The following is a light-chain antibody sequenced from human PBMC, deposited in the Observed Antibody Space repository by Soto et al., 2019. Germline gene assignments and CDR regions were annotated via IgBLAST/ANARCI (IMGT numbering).Light chain of an antibody. CDR1: QSVSSN. V-gene: IGKV3-15*01. J-gene: IGKJ1*01. CDR3: QQYNNWPRT. CDR2: GAS. Sequence: EIVMSQSPATPSVSPGERATLSCRASQSVSSNLAWYQQKPGQAPRLLIYGASTRATGIPARFSGSGSGTEFTLTISSLQSGDFAVYYCQQYNNWPRTFGQGTKVDI.